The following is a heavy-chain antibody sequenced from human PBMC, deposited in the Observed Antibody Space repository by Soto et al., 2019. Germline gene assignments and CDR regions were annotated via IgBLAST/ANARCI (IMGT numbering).Heavy chain of an antibody. Sequence: GVSLGLSFAASGFTFSSYAMSWVRQAPGKGLEWVSAISGSGGSTYYADSVKGRFTISRVSSKNTLYLQMNSLRAEDTAVYYCAKDLWVRGVIITGFDYWGQGTLVTVSS. J-gene: IGHJ4*02. CDR1: GFTFSSYA. CDR2: ISGSGGST. D-gene: IGHD3-10*01. CDR3: AKDLWVRGVIITGFDY. V-gene: IGHV3-23*01.